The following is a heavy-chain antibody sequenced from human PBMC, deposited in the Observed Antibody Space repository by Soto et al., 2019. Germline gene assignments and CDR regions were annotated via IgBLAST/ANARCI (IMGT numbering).Heavy chain of an antibody. CDR2: IFPADSDT. D-gene: IGHD2-15*01. CDR1: GYRFSNYW. V-gene: IGHV5-51*01. J-gene: IGHJ4*02. CDR3: ASSVVVPSTMNYFDY. Sequence: GESLKISCKCSGYRFSNYWIAWVRQMPGKGLEWMGIIFPADSDTKYSPSFQGQVTISADKSISTAYLQWSSLKASDTAMYYCASSVVVPSTMNYFDYWGQGSLVTVSS.